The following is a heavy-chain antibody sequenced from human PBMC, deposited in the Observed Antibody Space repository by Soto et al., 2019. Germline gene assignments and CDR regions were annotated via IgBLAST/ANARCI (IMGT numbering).Heavy chain of an antibody. Sequence: SVKVSCKASGCTFSSYAISWVRQAPGQGLEWMGGIIPIFGTANYAQKFQARVTITADESTSTAYMELSSLRSEDTAVYYCARGTRDESIVVVTATQSDAFDIWG. V-gene: IGHV1-69*13. CDR1: GCTFSSYA. D-gene: IGHD2-21*02. J-gene: IGHJ3*02. CDR2: IIPIFGTA. CDR3: ARGTRDESIVVVTATQSDAFDI.